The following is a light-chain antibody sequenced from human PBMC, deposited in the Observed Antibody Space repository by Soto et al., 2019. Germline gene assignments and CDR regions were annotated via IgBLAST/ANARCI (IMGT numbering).Light chain of an antibody. CDR2: EVS. CDR3: SSYAGSNNVL. Sequence: QSVLTQPPSASGSPGQSVTISCTGTSNDVGGYNSVSWYQQHPGKAPKLMIYEVSARPSGVPDRFSGSKSGNTASLTVSGLQAEDEADYYCSSYAGSNNVLFGGGTQLTVL. CDR1: SNDVGGYNS. V-gene: IGLV2-8*01. J-gene: IGLJ3*02.